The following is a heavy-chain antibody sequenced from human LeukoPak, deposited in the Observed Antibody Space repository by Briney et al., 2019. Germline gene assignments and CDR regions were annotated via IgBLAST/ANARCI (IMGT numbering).Heavy chain of an antibody. V-gene: IGHV3-64*01. J-gene: IGHJ4*02. CDR3: ARGSGYCSSTGCYTSYDFDY. CDR1: GFTFSSYA. CDR2: ISSNGGST. D-gene: IGHD2-2*01. Sequence: PGGSLRLSCAASGFTFSSYAMHWVRQAPGKGLEYVSAISSNGGSTYYVNSVKSRFTISRDNSKNTLYLQMGSLRTEDMAVYYCARGSGYCSSTGCYTSYDFDYWGQGTLVTVSS.